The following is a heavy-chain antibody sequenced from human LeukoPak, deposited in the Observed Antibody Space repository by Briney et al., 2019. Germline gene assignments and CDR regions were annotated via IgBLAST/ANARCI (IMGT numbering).Heavy chain of an antibody. J-gene: IGHJ4*02. Sequence: PSETLSLTCTVSGGSISSSSYYWGWIRQPPGKGLEWIGSIYYSGSTYYSPSLKSRVTISVDTSKNQFSLKLSSVTAADTAVYYCATRYDSSGYYYGGFDYWGQGTLVTVSS. CDR2: IYYSGST. V-gene: IGHV4-39*01. CDR1: GGSISSSSYY. CDR3: ATRYDSSGYYYGGFDY. D-gene: IGHD3-22*01.